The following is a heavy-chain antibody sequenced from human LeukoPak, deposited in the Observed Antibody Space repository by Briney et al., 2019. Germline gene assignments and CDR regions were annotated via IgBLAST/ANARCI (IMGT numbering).Heavy chain of an antibody. J-gene: IGHJ4*02. D-gene: IGHD3-22*01. CDR3: ARRQHGSGFHSQFDF. CDR1: GGSISSSY. CDR2: ISDSGST. V-gene: IGHV4-59*01. Sequence: PSETLSLTCTVSGGSISSSYWSWIRQPPGKGLEWIGYISDSGSTNYNPSLKSRVTISVDTSKNQLFLKLRSVTTADTAVYYCARRQHGSGFHSQFDFWGQGTLVTVSS.